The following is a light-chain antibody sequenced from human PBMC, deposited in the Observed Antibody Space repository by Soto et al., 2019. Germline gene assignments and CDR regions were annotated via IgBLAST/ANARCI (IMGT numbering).Light chain of an antibody. CDR1: QSVSSSY. V-gene: IGKV3-20*01. CDR2: DSS. CDR3: QQYCRSPRP. J-gene: IGKJ1*01. Sequence: EIVLTQSPGTLSLSPGERATLSCRASQSVSSSYLAWYQQKTGQSPRLLLYDSSSRSTDIPVRFSGSGSGTDFTLTISRLEPEDLALYYFQQYCRSPRPFGQVPKVEIK.